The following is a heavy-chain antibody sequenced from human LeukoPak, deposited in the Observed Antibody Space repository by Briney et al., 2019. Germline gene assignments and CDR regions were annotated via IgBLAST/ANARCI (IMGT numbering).Heavy chain of an antibody. CDR3: AKVLGGLWPGIDY. CDR1: GFNFSSYE. V-gene: IGHV3-48*03. CDR2: ISSGGNNM. D-gene: IGHD2-15*01. Sequence: GGSLRLSCAASGFNFSSYEMNWVRQAPGKGLEWLSYISSGGNNMYYGDSVKGRFTISRDNAKNTVYLQMNSLRAEDTAVYYCAKVLGGLWPGIDYWGQGTVVTVSS. J-gene: IGHJ4*02.